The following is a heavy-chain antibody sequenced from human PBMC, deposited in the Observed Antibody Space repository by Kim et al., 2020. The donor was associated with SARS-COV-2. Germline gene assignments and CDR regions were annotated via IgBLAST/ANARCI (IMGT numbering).Heavy chain of an antibody. CDR3: ARDLYSTPAGYYYGMDV. D-gene: IGHD2-2*01. V-gene: IGHV3-21*01. J-gene: IGHJ6*02. CDR2: ISSSSSYI. Sequence: GGSLRLSCAASGFTFSSYSMNWVRQAPGKGLEWVSSISSSSSYIYYADSVKGRFTISRDNAKNSLYLQMNSLRAEDTAVYYCARDLYSTPAGYYYGMDVWSQGTTVTVSS. CDR1: GFTFSSYS.